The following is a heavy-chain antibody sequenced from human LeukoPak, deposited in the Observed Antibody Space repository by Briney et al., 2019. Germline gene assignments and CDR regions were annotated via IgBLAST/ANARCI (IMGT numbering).Heavy chain of an antibody. V-gene: IGHV3-43D*04. CDR1: GFTFDDYA. CDR3: AKAGYGWPSDDIDY. CDR2: ISWDGGST. J-gene: IGHJ4*02. D-gene: IGHD5-18*01. Sequence: GGSLRLSCAASGFTFDDYAMHWVRQAPGKGLEWVFLISWDGGSTYYADSVKGRFTISRDNSKNSLYLQMNRLRAEDTALYYGAKAGYGWPSDDIDYWGQGTLVTVSS.